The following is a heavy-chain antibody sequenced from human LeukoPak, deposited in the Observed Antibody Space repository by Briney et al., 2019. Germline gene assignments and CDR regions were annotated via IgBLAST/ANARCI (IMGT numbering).Heavy chain of an antibody. CDR1: GFTFSSYW. CDR3: ATSRFYLES. J-gene: IGHJ4*02. Sequence: GGSLRLSCAASGFTFSSYWMSWVRQAPEKGLEWVAKIKPDGSEIYHVDSVQGRFTISRDNAKNSLYLQMNSLRAEDTAVYYCATSRFYLESWGQGTPVTVSS. CDR2: IKPDGSEI. V-gene: IGHV3-7*01.